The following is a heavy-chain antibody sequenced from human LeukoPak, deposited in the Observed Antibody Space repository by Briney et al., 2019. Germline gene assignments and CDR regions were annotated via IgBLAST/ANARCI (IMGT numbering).Heavy chain of an antibody. CDR1: GFTFNNYA. J-gene: IGHJ6*02. Sequence: GGSLRLSCAASGFTFNNYAMNWVRQAPGKGLEWVSVISGSGGTTYYADSVKGRFTISRDNSKNTLYLQMNSLRAEDTAVYYCARDLPDLSYGMDVWGQGTTVTVSS. CDR2: ISGSGGTT. CDR3: ARDLPDLSYGMDV. V-gene: IGHV3-23*01.